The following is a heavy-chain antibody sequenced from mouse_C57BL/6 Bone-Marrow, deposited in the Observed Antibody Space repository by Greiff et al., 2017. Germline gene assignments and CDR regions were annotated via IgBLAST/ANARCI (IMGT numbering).Heavy chain of an antibody. Sequence: VQLKQSGPELVKPGASVKISCKASGYSFTDYNMNWVKQSNGKSLEWTGVINPNYGTTSYNQKFKGKATLTVDQSSSTAYMQLNSLTSEDSAVYYCARSGVVATDWYFDVWGTGTTVTVSS. J-gene: IGHJ1*03. CDR2: INPNYGTT. V-gene: IGHV1-39*01. D-gene: IGHD1-1*01. CDR1: GYSFTDYN. CDR3: ARSGVVATDWYFDV.